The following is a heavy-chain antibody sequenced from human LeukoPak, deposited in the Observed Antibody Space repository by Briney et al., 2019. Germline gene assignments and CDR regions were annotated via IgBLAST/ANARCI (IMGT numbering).Heavy chain of an antibody. CDR3: ANSDFWSGYYTRFDY. Sequence: SQTLSLTCTVSGGSISSGSYYWSWIRQPAGKGLEWIGRIYTSGSTNYNPSLKSRVTISVDTSKNQFSLKLSSVTAADTAVYYCANSDFWSGYYTRFDYWGQGTLVTVSS. CDR2: IYTSGST. V-gene: IGHV4-61*02. CDR1: GGSISSGSYY. J-gene: IGHJ4*02. D-gene: IGHD3-3*01.